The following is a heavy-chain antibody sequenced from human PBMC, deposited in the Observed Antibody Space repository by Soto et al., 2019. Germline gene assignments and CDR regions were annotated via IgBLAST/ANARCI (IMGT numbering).Heavy chain of an antibody. J-gene: IGHJ6*02. CDR2: INHSGST. CDR3: ARGNVVATIAYYYYYGMDV. V-gene: IGHV4-34*01. D-gene: IGHD5-12*01. CDR1: GGSFSGYY. Sequence: PSETLSLTCAVYGGSFSGYYWSWIRQPPGKGLEWIGEINHSGSTNYNPSLKSRVTISVDTSKNQFSLKLSSVTAADTAVYYCARGNVVATIAYYYYYGMDVWGQGTTVTVSS.